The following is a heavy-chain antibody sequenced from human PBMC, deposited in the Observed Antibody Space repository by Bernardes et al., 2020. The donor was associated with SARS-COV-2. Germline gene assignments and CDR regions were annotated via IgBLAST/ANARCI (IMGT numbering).Heavy chain of an antibody. J-gene: IGHJ6*02. CDR2: ISSSSSTI. CDR1: GFTFSSSS. CDR3: ARWSSYYYYYGMDV. Sequence: GGSLRLSCAASGFTFSSSSMNWVRQAPGKGLEWVSYISSSSSTIYYADSVKGRFTISRDNAKNSLYLQMNSLRAEDTAVYYCARWSSYYYYYGMDVWGQGTNVTVS. V-gene: IGHV3-48*01.